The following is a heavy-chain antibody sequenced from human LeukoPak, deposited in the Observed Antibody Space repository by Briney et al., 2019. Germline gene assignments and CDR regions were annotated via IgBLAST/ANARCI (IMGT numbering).Heavy chain of an antibody. J-gene: IGHJ6*02. D-gene: IGHD1-26*01. CDR1: GFTFSGYA. V-gene: IGHV3-7*01. CDR2: IKQDGSEK. CDR3: ARDARISGSYYYYYYGMDV. Sequence: SGGSLRLSCAASGFTFSGYAMSWVRQAPGKGLEWVANIKQDGSEKYYVDSVKGRFTISRDNAKNSLYLQMNSLRAEDTAVYYCARDARISGSYYYYYYGMDVWGQGTTVTVSS.